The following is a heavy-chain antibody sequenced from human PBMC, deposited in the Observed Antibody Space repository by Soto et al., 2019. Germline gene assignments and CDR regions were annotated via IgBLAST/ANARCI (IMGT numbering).Heavy chain of an antibody. D-gene: IGHD5-12*01. CDR2: MYYSGTT. CDR1: GGSIRSSSYY. J-gene: IGHJ3*02. V-gene: IGHV4-39*02. CDR3: ARGGNKPRHYIVATPSLSSRPDAFDI. Sequence: SETLSLTCTVSGGSIRSSSYYWGWIRQPPGKGLEWIGTMYYSGTTYYNPSLKSRVTISVDTSKNQFSLKLRSVTAADTAVYYCARGGNKPRHYIVATPSLSSRPDAFDIWGQGTMVTVSS.